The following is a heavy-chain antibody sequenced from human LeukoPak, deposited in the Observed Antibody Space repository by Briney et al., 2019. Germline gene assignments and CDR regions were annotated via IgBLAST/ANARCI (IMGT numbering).Heavy chain of an antibody. D-gene: IGHD2-15*01. CDR1: GGSISSYY. CDR2: IYYSGST. Sequence: SETLSLTCTVSGGSISSYYWSWIRQPPGKGLEWIGYIYYSGSTNYNPPLKSRVTISVDTSKNQFSLKLSSVTAADTAVYYCARGLGYCSGGSCYGNDAFDIWGQGTMVTVSS. CDR3: ARGLGYCSGGSCYGNDAFDI. V-gene: IGHV4-59*01. J-gene: IGHJ3*02.